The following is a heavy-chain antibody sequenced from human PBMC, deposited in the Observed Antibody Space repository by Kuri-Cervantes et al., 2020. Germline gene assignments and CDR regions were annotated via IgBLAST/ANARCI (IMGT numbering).Heavy chain of an antibody. CDR1: GFIFSDHS. J-gene: IGHJ4*02. Sequence: GESLKISCAASGFIFSDHSMNWVRQAPGKGLEWVSSISSSSSYIYYADSVKGRFTISRDNAKNSLYLQMNSLRAEDTAVYYCARDRGDGYNFWDQGTLVTVSS. CDR2: ISSSSSYI. CDR3: ARDRGDGYNF. D-gene: IGHD5-24*01. V-gene: IGHV3-21*01.